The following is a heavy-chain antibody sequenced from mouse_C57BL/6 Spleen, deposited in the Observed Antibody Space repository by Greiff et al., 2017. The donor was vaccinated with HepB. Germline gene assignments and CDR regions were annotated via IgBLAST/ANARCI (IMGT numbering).Heavy chain of an antibody. CDR3: ARTGDYGSSYVPFDY. J-gene: IGHJ2*01. Sequence: VQLQQSGPGLVQPSQSLSITCTVSGFSLTSYGVHWVRQSPGKGLEWLRVIWSGGSTDYNAAFISRLSISKDNSKSQVFFKMNSLQADDTAIYYCARTGDYGSSYVPFDYWGQGTTLTVSS. CDR1: GFSLTSYG. D-gene: IGHD1-1*01. CDR2: IWSGGST. V-gene: IGHV2-2*01.